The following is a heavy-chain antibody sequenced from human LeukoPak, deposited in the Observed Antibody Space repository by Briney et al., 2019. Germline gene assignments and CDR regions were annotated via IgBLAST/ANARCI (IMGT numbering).Heavy chain of an antibody. V-gene: IGHV1-69*06. CDR2: IIPIFGTA. CDR3: ARGNSRILWFGELLGD. D-gene: IGHD3-10*01. CDR1: GGTFSSCA. Sequence: SVKVSCKASGGTFSSCAISWVRQAPGQGLEWMGGIIPIFGTANYAQKFQGRVTITADKSTSTAYMELSRLRSDDTAVYYCARGNSRILWFGELLGDWGQGTLVTVSS. J-gene: IGHJ4*02.